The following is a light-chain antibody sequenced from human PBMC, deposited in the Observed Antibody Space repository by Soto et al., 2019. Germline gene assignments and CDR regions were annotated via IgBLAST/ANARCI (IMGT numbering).Light chain of an antibody. CDR1: SSDVGSYNR. Sequence: QSALTQPPSVSGSPGQSVTISCTGTSSDVGSYNRVSWYQQPPGTAPKVMIYGVSNRPSGVPDRFSGSKSGNTASLTISGLQAEDEGDYYCSLYTSSSTYVFGTGTKLTVL. CDR2: GVS. J-gene: IGLJ1*01. CDR3: SLYTSSSTYV. V-gene: IGLV2-18*01.